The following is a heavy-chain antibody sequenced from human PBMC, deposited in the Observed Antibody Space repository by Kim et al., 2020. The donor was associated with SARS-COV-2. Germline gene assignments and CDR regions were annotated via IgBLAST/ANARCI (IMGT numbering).Heavy chain of an antibody. D-gene: IGHD6-13*01. V-gene: IGHV5-51*01. CDR3: ASSIPIIAAAGWNQHSGFDY. CDR1: GYSFTSYW. CDR2: IYPGDSDT. J-gene: IGHJ4*02. Sequence: GESLKISCKGSGYSFTSYWIGWVRQMPGKGLEWMGIIYPGDSDTRYSPSFQGQVTISADKSISTAYLQWSSLKASDTAMYYCASSIPIIAAAGWNQHSGFDYWGQGTLVTVSS.